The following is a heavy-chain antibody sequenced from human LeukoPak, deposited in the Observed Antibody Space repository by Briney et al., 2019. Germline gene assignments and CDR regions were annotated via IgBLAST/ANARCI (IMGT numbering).Heavy chain of an antibody. CDR3: ARGRVSSSTWYSTYYYFFYMDF. CDR2: IYYSGST. CDR1: GDSINSSSYY. Sequence: SETLSLTCTVSGDSINSSSYYWDWIRQPPGKGLEWIGSIYYSGSTYYNPSLKSRVTMSVNTSKNQFSLRLSSVTAADTAVYFCARGRVSSSTWYSTYYYFFYMDFWGKGTTVTVSS. J-gene: IGHJ6*03. D-gene: IGHD4-11*01. V-gene: IGHV4-39*07.